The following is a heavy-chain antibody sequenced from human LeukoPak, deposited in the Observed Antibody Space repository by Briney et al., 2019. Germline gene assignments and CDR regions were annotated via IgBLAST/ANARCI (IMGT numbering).Heavy chain of an antibody. CDR2: ISGTGANT. Sequence: PGGSLRLSCAASGFTFKNYGMSWVRQAPGKGLEWVSDISGTGANTYYADSVKGRFTISRDNSKNTLYLQMNSLRGEDTAVYSCGKRYGLGSSPFDYWGQGTLVTVSS. J-gene: IGHJ4*02. V-gene: IGHV3-23*01. CDR1: GFTFKNYG. D-gene: IGHD3-10*01. CDR3: GKRYGLGSSPFDY.